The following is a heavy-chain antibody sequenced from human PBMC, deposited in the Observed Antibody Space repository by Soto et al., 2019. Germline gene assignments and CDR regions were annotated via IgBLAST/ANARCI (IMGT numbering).Heavy chain of an antibody. J-gene: IGHJ6*02. Sequence: GGSLRLSCAASGFTFGSYAMSWVRQAPGKGLERVSAISGSGGSTYYADSVKGRFTISRDNSKNTLYLQMNSLRAEDTAVYYCAKRHYDFWSGSSLYGMDVWGQGTTVTVSS. D-gene: IGHD3-3*01. CDR2: ISGSGGST. CDR1: GFTFGSYA. CDR3: AKRHYDFWSGSSLYGMDV. V-gene: IGHV3-23*01.